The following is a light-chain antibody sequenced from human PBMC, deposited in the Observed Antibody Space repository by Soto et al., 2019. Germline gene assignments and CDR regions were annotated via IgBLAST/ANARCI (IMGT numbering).Light chain of an antibody. CDR3: QQYNNWPLT. CDR1: QSVSNN. V-gene: IGKV3-15*01. J-gene: IGKJ4*01. Sequence: EIVMTQSPATLSVSPGESATLSCRASQSVSNNLAWYQQKPGQAPRLLIYGASARATGIPARFSGSGSATEFTLTISSLQSEDFAVYYCQQYNNWPLTFGGGTKVEIK. CDR2: GAS.